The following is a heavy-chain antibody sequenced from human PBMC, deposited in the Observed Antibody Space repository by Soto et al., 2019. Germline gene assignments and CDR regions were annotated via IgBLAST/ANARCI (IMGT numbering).Heavy chain of an antibody. CDR1: GYTLSEVS. CDR2: FDPENDET. CDR3: AKAAYCSGATCYSGYNWFDP. Sequence: ASVKVSCKVSGYTLSEVSIHWVRQTPGKGLEWMGGFDPENDETSYAQKFQGRVTLTEDTSTDTAYLELSSLRSEDTAIYYCAKAAYCSGATCYSGYNWFDPWGQGTQVTVSS. J-gene: IGHJ5*02. V-gene: IGHV1-24*01. D-gene: IGHD2-2*01.